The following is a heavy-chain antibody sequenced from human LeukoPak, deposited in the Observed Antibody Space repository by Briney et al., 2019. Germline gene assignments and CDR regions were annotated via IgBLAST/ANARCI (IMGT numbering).Heavy chain of an antibody. D-gene: IGHD3-3*01. CDR1: GFTFSSYA. CDR3: ARDGYYDFWSGYYNYFDY. Sequence: GGSLRLSCAASGFTFSSYAVHWVRQAPGKGLEWVAVISYDGSNKYYADSVKGRFTISRDNSKNTLYLQMNSLRAEDTAVYYCARDGYYDFWSGYYNYFDYWGQGTLVTVSS. CDR2: ISYDGSNK. V-gene: IGHV3-30*04. J-gene: IGHJ4*02.